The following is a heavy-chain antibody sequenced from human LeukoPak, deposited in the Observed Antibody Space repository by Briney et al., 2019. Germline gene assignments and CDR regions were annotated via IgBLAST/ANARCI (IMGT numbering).Heavy chain of an antibody. J-gene: IGHJ6*02. V-gene: IGHV4-61*08. CDR3: ARENYYGMDV. CDR1: GGSISSGGYY. Sequence: SETLSLTCTVSGGSISSGGYYWSWLRQHPGKGLEWIGYIYYSGSTNYNPSLKSRVTISVDTSKNQFSLKLSSVTAADTAVYYCARENYYGMDVWGQGTTVTVSS. CDR2: IYYSGST.